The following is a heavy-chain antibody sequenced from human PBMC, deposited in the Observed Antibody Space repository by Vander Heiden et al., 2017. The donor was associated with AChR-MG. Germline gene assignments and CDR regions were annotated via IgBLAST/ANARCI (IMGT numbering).Heavy chain of an antibody. J-gene: IGHJ4*02. CDR2: IKQDGSEK. V-gene: IGHV3-7*03. D-gene: IGHD3-16*02. CDR3: ASTRYDYVWGSYRRDY. CDR1: GFICISYW. Sequence: EVQPVEAGGGFVQPGGSLRLSAAAPGFICISYWMGWVRQAPGKGREWVANIKQDGSEKYYVDSVKGRFTISRDNAKSSLYLQMNSLRAEDTAVYYCASTRYDYVWGSYRRDYWGQGTLVTVSS.